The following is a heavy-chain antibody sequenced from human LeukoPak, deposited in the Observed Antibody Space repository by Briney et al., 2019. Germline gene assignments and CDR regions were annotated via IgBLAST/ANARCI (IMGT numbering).Heavy chain of an antibody. CDR1: GFTFSNYA. J-gene: IGHJ4*01. Sequence: GGSLRLSCAASGFTFSNYAMSWVRQAPGKGLEWVSGISGSGGSTYYTDSVKGRFPISRDNSRNTLYLQMNSLRAEDTAVYYCAKAQASSIAASFDYWGQGTLVTVSS. V-gene: IGHV3-23*01. D-gene: IGHD6-6*01. CDR2: ISGSGGST. CDR3: AKAQASSIAASFDY.